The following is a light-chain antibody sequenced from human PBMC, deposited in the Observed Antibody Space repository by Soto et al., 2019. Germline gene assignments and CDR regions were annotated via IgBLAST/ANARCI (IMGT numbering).Light chain of an antibody. CDR1: DFEGKR. CDR2: DDG. V-gene: IGLV3-21*02. Sequence: SYALTQAPSESVAPGQTARIICGGKDFEGKRVHWYQQKPGQAPVLVVHDDGGRPSGVSDRISGSISGTTATLTISRVEAGDEAVYFCQVWDGDDGHHYVFGGGTKVTVL. CDR3: QVWDGDDGHHYV. J-gene: IGLJ1*01.